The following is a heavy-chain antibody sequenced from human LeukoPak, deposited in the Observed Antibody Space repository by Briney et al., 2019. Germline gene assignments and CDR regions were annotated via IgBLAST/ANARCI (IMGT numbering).Heavy chain of an antibody. CDR2: IKQDGSEK. Sequence: GGSLRLSCAASGFTFSSYWMSWVRQAPGKGLEWVANIKQDGSEKYYVDSVKGRFTISRDNAKNSLYLQMNSLRAEDTAVYYCARDQWLRFSYYYGMDVWGQGTTVTVSS. V-gene: IGHV3-7*01. CDR1: GFTFSSYW. J-gene: IGHJ6*02. CDR3: ARDQWLRFSYYYGMDV. D-gene: IGHD5-12*01.